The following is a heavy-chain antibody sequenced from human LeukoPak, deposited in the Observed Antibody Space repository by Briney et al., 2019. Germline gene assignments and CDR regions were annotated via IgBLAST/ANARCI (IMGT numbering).Heavy chain of an antibody. Sequence: GGTLRLFCAASGLTFSTYANAWVRVPQGTGLEWDATVSNLAGSTYHADSVRGRFTVSRDNSNNILYLQMNSLRGEDTAVYYCAKDGLSGYNLDYWGRGTLVTVSS. CDR1: GLTFSTYA. CDR3: AKDGLSGYNLDY. D-gene: IGHD5-24*01. J-gene: IGHJ4*02. V-gene: IGHV3-23*01. CDR2: VSNLAGST.